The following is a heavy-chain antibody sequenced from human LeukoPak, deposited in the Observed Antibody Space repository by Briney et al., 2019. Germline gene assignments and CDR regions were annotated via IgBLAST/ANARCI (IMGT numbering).Heavy chain of an antibody. V-gene: IGHV4-39*02. CDR3: ARDLRQQLVPYYYYMDV. D-gene: IGHD6-13*01. CDR2: IYYSGST. J-gene: IGHJ6*03. Sequence: SETLSLTCTVSGGSISSSSYYWGWIRQPPGKGLEWIGSIYYSGSTYYNPSLKSRVTISVDTSKNQFSLKLSSVTAADTAVYYCARDLRQQLVPYYYYMDVWGKGTTVTVSS. CDR1: GGSISSSSYY.